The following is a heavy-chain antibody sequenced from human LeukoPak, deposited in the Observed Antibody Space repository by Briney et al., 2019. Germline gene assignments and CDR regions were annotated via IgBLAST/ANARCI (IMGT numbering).Heavy chain of an antibody. CDR1: GGSINTNY. CDR3: ARGSRTMFGSSYFDS. D-gene: IGHD3-3*01. V-gene: IGHV4-59*01. J-gene: IGHJ4*02. Sequence: SETLSLTCSVSGGSINTNYWNWIRQPPGEGLQWIGYIYYTGSTNYNPSLTSRLTISVDMSKNQVFLKLTSATAADTAVYYCARGSRTMFGSSYFDSWGQGTLVTVSS. CDR2: IYYTGST.